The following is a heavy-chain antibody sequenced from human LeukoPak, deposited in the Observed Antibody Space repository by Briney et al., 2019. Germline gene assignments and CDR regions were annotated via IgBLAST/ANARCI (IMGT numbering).Heavy chain of an antibody. CDR1: GGSISSYY. J-gene: IGHJ4*02. Sequence: SETLSLTCTVSGGSISSYYWSWIRQPPGKGLEWIGYIYYSGSTNYNPSLKSRVTISVDTSKNQFSLKLSSVTAADTAVYYCARMGGVGASLSDYWGQGTLVTVSS. CDR3: ARMGGVGASLSDY. CDR2: IYYSGST. V-gene: IGHV4-59*01. D-gene: IGHD1-26*01.